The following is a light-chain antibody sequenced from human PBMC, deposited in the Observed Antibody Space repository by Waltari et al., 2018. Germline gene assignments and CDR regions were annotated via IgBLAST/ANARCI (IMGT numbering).Light chain of an antibody. CDR1: QTISNY. CDR3: QQSYSTPYT. J-gene: IGKJ2*01. CDR2: TTS. Sequence: DIQMTQSPSSLSASVGDRVTITSRAIQTISNYLNWYQQKPGKDPKLLIYTTSTLQSGVPSRFSGSGSGTDFTLTISSLQPEDFATYYCQQSYSTPYTFGQGTKLEIK. V-gene: IGKV1-39*01.